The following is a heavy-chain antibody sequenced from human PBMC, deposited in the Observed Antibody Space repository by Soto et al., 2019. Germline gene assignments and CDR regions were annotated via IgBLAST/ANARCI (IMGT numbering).Heavy chain of an antibody. V-gene: IGHV4-59*01. Sequence: SETLSLTCTVSGGSITSYYWNWIRQPPGKGLEWIGYIYFSGSTNYNPSLKSRVTISVDTSKNQFSLKLSSVTAADTAVYYCARSWAPPSSFDYWGQGTLVTVSS. CDR2: IYFSGST. CDR1: GGSITSYY. J-gene: IGHJ4*02. CDR3: ARSWAPPSSFDY. D-gene: IGHD1-26*01.